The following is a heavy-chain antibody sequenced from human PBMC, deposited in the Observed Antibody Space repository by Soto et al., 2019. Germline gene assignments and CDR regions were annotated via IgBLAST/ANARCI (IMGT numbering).Heavy chain of an antibody. CDR3: AREIGVTIFGVVRGWFDP. D-gene: IGHD3-3*01. Sequence: SVKVSCKASGGTFSSYAISWVRQAPGQGLEWMGGIIPIFGTANYAQKFQGRVTITADESTSTAYMELSSLRSEDTAVYYCAREIGVTIFGVVRGWFDPWGQGTLVTVSS. CDR1: GGTFSSYA. CDR2: IIPIFGTA. J-gene: IGHJ5*02. V-gene: IGHV1-69*13.